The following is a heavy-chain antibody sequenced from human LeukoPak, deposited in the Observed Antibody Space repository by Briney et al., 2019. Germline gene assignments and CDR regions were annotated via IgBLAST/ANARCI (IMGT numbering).Heavy chain of an antibody. J-gene: IGHJ4*02. D-gene: IGHD3-22*01. CDR2: INHSGDT. CDR3: AREGPGGSGSHDY. V-gene: IGHV4-34*01. Sequence: SETLSLTCAVYGGPFSGYYWNWIRQPPGKGLEWIGEINHSGDTNYNPSLKSRVTMSVVTSKTHFSLKLSSVTAADTAVYYCAREGPGGSGSHDYWGQGSQVTVSS. CDR1: GGPFSGYY.